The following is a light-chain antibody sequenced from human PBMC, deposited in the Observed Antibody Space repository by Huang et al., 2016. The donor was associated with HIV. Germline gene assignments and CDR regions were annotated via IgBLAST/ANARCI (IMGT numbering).Light chain of an antibody. V-gene: IGKV1-39*01. CDR3: QQTHSTPPYT. Sequence: DIHMTQSPSSLSASVGDRVTITCRASQNINNYLNWYQQKPGKVPKLLIYGASTLQSGVPSRFSGSGSGTDFTLTISSLQSEDLATYYCQQTHSTPPYTCGQGTKVEI. J-gene: IGKJ2*01. CDR1: QNINNY. CDR2: GAS.